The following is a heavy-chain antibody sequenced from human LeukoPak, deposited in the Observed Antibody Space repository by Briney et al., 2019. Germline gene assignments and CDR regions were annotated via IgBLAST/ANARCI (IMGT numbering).Heavy chain of an antibody. CDR2: INHSGST. CDR3: ARRHFWSGYFDY. CDR1: GVSFSGYY. V-gene: IGHV4-34*01. D-gene: IGHD3-3*02. Sequence: SETLSLTCAVYGVSFSGYYWSWIRQPPGKGLEWIGEINHSGSTNYNPSLKSRVTISVDTSKNQFSLKLSSVTAADTAVYYCARRHFWSGYFDYWGQGTLVTVSS. J-gene: IGHJ4*02.